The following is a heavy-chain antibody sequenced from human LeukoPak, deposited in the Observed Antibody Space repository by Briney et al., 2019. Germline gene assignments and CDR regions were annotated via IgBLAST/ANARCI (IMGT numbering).Heavy chain of an antibody. CDR2: IYYSGGT. CDR1: GGSISSRSFY. CDR3: ARQGVGKYNWNFLNWFDP. Sequence: SETLALTCTVSGGSISSRSFYWGWIRQPPGKGLEWIGSIYYSGGTYYNPSLKSRVTMSVDTSKNQFSLKLTSVTAADTAVFYCARQGVGKYNWNFLNWFDPWGPGTLVTVSS. D-gene: IGHD1-7*01. V-gene: IGHV4-39*01. J-gene: IGHJ5*02.